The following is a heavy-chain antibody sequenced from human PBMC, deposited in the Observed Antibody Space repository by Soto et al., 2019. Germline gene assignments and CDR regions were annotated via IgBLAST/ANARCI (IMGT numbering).Heavy chain of an antibody. CDR3: ARWHLMTAVVTPQFSY. CDR2: ISYDGSNK. CDR1: GFTFSSYA. V-gene: IGHV3-30-3*01. Sequence: PGGSLRLSCAASGFTFSSYAMHWVRQAPGKGLEWVAVISYDGSNKYYADSVKGRFTISRDNSKNTLYLQMNSLRAEDTAVYYCARWHLMTAVVTPQFSYCGQGSLVTVSS. D-gene: IGHD2-21*02. J-gene: IGHJ4*02.